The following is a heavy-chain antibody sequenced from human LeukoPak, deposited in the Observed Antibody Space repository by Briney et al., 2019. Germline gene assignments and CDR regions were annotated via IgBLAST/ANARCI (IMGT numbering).Heavy chain of an antibody. CDR3: AKSQQLVRGQSDY. Sequence: PGGSLRLSCAASGFTFSSYSMNWVRQAPGKGLEWVSSISSSSSYIYYADSMKGRFTISRDNAKNSLYLQMNSLRAEDTAVYYCAKSQQLVRGQSDYWGQGTLVTVSS. D-gene: IGHD6-13*01. V-gene: IGHV3-21*04. CDR1: GFTFSSYS. J-gene: IGHJ4*02. CDR2: ISSSSSYI.